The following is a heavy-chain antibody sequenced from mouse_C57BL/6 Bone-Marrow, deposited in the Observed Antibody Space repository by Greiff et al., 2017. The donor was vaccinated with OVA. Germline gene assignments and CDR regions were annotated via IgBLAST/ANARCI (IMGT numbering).Heavy chain of an antibody. CDR2: IDPENGDT. J-gene: IGHJ3*01. Sequence: EVKLMESGAELVRPGASVKLSCTASGFNIKDDYMHWVKQRPEQGLEWIGWIDPENGDTEYASKFQGKATITADTSSNTAYLQLSSLTSEDTAVYYCTTLQLRLPLAYWGQGTLVTVSA. D-gene: IGHD3-2*02. CDR3: TTLQLRLPLAY. CDR1: GFNIKDDY. V-gene: IGHV14-4*01.